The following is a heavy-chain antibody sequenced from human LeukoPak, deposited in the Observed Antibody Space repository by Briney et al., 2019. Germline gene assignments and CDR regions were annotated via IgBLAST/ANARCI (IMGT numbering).Heavy chain of an antibody. D-gene: IGHD2-15*01. V-gene: IGHV4-59*08. J-gene: IGHJ5*02. CDR3: ARHLGYCSSGSCYSWFAP. CDR1: GGSISSYY. Sequence: SETLPLTCTVSGGSISSYYWSWIRQPPGKGLEWIGYIYFSGSTNYNPSLKSRVTISVDTSKNQFSLKLSSVTAADTAVYYCARHLGYCSSGSCYSWFAPWGQGTLVTVSS. CDR2: IYFSGST.